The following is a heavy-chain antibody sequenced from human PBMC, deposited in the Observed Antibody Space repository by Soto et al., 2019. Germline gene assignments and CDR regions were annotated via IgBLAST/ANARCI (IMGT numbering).Heavy chain of an antibody. Sequence: QVQLVQSGAEVKKPGSSVKVSCKASGGTFSSSAISWVRQAPGQGLEWMGGIIPIFGTANYAQKFLGRVTITADESTSTAYMELSSLRSEDTAVYYCASLLRGYSGTGDYWGQGTLVTVSS. D-gene: IGHD5-12*01. J-gene: IGHJ4*02. CDR1: GGTFSSSA. CDR3: ASLLRGYSGTGDY. V-gene: IGHV1-69*12. CDR2: IIPIFGTA.